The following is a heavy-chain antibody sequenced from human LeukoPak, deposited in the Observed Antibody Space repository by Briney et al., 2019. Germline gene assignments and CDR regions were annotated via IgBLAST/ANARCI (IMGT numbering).Heavy chain of an antibody. D-gene: IGHD3-3*01. CDR1: GGSFSGYY. J-gene: IGHJ5*02. CDR2: INHSGST. Sequence: SETLSLTCAVYGGSFSGYYWSWIRQPPGKGLEWIGEINHSGSTNYNPSLKSRVTISVDTSKNQFSLKLSSVTAADTAVYYCARVMPNYDFWSGYLNWFDPWGQGTLVTVSS. CDR3: ARVMPNYDFWSGYLNWFDP. V-gene: IGHV4-34*01.